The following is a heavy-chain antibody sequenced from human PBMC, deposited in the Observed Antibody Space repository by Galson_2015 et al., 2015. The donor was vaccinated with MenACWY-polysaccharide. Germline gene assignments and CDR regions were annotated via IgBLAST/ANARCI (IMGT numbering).Heavy chain of an antibody. Sequence: SLRLSCAASGFTFSDYYMSWIRQAPGKGLEWVSYISSSGSTIYYADSVKGRFTISRDNAKNSLYLQMNSLRAEDTAVYYCARDDYYDRPYYYYGMDVWGQGTTVTVSS. CDR2: ISSSGSTI. CDR1: GFTFSDYY. J-gene: IGHJ6*02. CDR3: ARDDYYDRPYYYYGMDV. D-gene: IGHD3-22*01. V-gene: IGHV3-11*01.